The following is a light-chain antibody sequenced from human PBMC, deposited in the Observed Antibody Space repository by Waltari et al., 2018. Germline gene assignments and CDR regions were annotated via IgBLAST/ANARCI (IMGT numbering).Light chain of an antibody. J-gene: IGKJ3*01. V-gene: IGKV3-15*01. CDR2: GAS. CDR3: QQYNKWPLT. Sequence: EVVMTQSPATVSVSPGERATLSCRASHSINSYLAWYQQKPGQAPRLLIYGASTRATGIPARFSVSGSGTDFTLTISSLQSEDFAIYYCQQYNKWPLTFGPGTKVHF. CDR1: HSINSY.